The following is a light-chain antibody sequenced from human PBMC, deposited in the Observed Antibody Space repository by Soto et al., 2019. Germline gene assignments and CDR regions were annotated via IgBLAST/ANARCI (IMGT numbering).Light chain of an antibody. J-gene: IGLJ3*02. CDR1: SSDIGAYNY. CDR3: SSYAGSNDRWV. CDR2: EVS. Sequence: QSALTQPPSASGSSGPSVTISCTGASSDIGAYNYVSWYQQHPGKAPKLMIHEVSKRPSGVPDRFSGSKSGNTASLTVSGLQAEDEAHYYCSSYAGSNDRWVFGGGTKLTV. V-gene: IGLV2-8*01.